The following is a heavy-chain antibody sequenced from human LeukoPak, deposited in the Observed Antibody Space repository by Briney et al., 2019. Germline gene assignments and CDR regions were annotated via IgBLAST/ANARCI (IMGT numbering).Heavy chain of an antibody. V-gene: IGHV3-9*01. J-gene: IGHJ5*01. CDR2: ISWNSGSI. Sequence: GRSLRLSCAASGFTFDDYAMHWVRQAPGKGLEWVSGISWNSGSIGYADSVKGRFTISRDSAKNSLYLQMNSLRAEDTALYYCAKDMTVEGYSSGWFDYWGQGTLVTVSS. CDR1: GFTFDDYA. CDR3: AKDMTVEGYSSGWFDY. D-gene: IGHD6-19*01.